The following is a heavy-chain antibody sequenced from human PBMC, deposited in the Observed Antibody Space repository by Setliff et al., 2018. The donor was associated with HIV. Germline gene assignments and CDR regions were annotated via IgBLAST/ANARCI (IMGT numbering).Heavy chain of an antibody. CDR2: ISGSGGST. Sequence: GESLKISCAASGFTFNTYAMSWVRQAPGKGLEWVSVISGSGGSTFYADSVEGRFTISRDNSKNTLYLQMNRLRVEDTAVYYCAKDGISGGAYPPYYFDYWVPETLLVTVSS. CDR1: GFTFNTYA. J-gene: IGHJ4*03. D-gene: IGHD2-15*01. V-gene: IGHV3-23*01. CDR3: AKDGISGGAYPPYYFDY.